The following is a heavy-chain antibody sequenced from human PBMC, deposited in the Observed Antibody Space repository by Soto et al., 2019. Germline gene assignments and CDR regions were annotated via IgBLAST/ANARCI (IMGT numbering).Heavy chain of an antibody. CDR2: INSDGSST. J-gene: IGHJ5*02. D-gene: IGHD2-2*01. Sequence: GGSLRLSCAASGFTFSSYWMHWVRQAPGKGLVWVSRINSDGSSTSYADSVKGRFTISRDNAKNTLYLQMNSLRAEDTAVYYCARDRGYCSSTSCYVAGLDRLNWFDPWGQGTLVTVSS. CDR3: ARDRGYCSSTSCYVAGLDRLNWFDP. CDR1: GFTFSSYW. V-gene: IGHV3-74*01.